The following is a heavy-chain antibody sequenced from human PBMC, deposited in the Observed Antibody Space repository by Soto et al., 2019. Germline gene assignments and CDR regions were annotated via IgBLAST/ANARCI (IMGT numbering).Heavy chain of an antibody. J-gene: IGHJ3*02. CDR2: ISGSGGST. V-gene: IGHV3-23*01. CDR1: GFTFSSYA. CDR3: AKIYYDILTGYYRGDAFDI. Sequence: EVQLLESGGGLVQPGGSLRLSCAASGFTFSSYAMSWVRQAPGKGLEWVSAISGSGGSTYYADSVKGRFTISRDNSKNTLYLEMNSLRAEDTAVYYCAKIYYDILTGYYRGDAFDICGKETMVTVSS. D-gene: IGHD3-9*01.